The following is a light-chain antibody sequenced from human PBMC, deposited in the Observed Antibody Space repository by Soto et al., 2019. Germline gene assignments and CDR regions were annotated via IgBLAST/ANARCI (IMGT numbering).Light chain of an antibody. CDR1: HVLLHSVGHNY. Sequence: DIVMTQSPLSLPVTPVEPASISFMSSHVLLHSVGHNYLNWYLQKPGQSPQLLIYLGFNRASAVPDRFSGSGSGTDFTLKISRVEAEDVGVYYCMQALQTPITFGQGTRLEI. J-gene: IGKJ5*01. CDR3: MQALQTPIT. CDR2: LGF. V-gene: IGKV2-28*01.